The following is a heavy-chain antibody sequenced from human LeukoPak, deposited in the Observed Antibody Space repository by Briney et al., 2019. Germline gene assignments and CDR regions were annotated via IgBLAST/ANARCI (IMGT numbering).Heavy chain of an antibody. D-gene: IGHD6-13*01. Sequence: GGSLRLSCAASGFTFSSYGMHWVRQAPGKGLEWVAVMWYDGSNKYYADSVKGRFTISRDNSKNTLYLQMNSLRAEDTAVYYCARRLKLAAAGNGGCDYWGQGTLVTVSS. V-gene: IGHV3-33*01. CDR1: GFTFSSYG. CDR2: MWYDGSNK. CDR3: ARRLKLAAAGNGGCDY. J-gene: IGHJ4*02.